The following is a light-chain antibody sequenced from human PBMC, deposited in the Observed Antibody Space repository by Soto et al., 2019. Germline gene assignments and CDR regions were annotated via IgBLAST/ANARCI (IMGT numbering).Light chain of an antibody. Sequence: VMTQSPATLSVSPGEGATLSCRASQSVGSSLAWYQQKPGQAPRLLIYGASTRATGIPARFSGSGSGTEFTLTISSLQSEDFAVYYCQQYGSLSWTFGQGTKVDIK. CDR3: QQYGSLSWT. CDR2: GAS. CDR1: QSVGSS. J-gene: IGKJ1*01. V-gene: IGKV3-15*01.